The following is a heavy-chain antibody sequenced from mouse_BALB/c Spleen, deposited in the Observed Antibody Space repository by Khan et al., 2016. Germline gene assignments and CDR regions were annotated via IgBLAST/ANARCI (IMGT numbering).Heavy chain of an antibody. D-gene: IGHD4-1*02. CDR1: GFSLTRYG. J-gene: IGHJ4*01. V-gene: IGHV2-2*02. Sequence: VQLVESGPGLGQPSQSLSITCTVSGFSLTRYGVHWVRQSPGTGLEWLGVIWSGGHTDYNAAFISRLSINKDTSKSQVFFKMNSLQVNDTAIYYCAATGSYALDYWGQGTSVTVSS. CDR3: AATGSYALDY. CDR2: IWSGGHT.